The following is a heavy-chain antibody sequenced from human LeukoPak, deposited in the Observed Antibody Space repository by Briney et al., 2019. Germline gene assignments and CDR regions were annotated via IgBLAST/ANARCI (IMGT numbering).Heavy chain of an antibody. J-gene: IGHJ4*02. CDR1: GFTFSSYA. Sequence: GGSLRLSCAASGFTFSSYAMNWVRQAPGKGLEWVSYISRGGSTIYYADSVKGRFTISRDNAKNSLYLLMNSLRAEDTAVYFCARVVYSSGWSYFDYWGQGTLVTVSS. CDR2: ISRGGSTI. D-gene: IGHD6-19*01. V-gene: IGHV3-48*03. CDR3: ARVVYSSGWSYFDY.